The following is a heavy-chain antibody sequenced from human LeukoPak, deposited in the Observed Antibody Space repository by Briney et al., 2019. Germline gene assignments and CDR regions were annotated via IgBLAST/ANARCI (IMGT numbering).Heavy chain of an antibody. CDR3: VKREPMYCGSFES. J-gene: IGHJ4*02. CDR1: GFTFGTYA. Sequence: GGSLRLSCAASGFTFGTYAMSWVRQAPGKGLECVSVISSGGDTTYYADSMKGRFTISRGNSRNTLYLQMNSLRVDDMAVYYCVKREPMYCGSFESWGQGTLVTVSS. CDR2: ISSGGDTT. V-gene: IGHV3-23*01. D-gene: IGHD2-21*01.